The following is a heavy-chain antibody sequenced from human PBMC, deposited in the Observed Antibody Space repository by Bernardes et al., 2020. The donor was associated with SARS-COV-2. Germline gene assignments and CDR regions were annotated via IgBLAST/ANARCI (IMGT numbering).Heavy chain of an antibody. CDR3: ARVRAAAANYGMDV. CDR2: INPNSGGT. CDR1: GYTFTGYY. J-gene: IGHJ6*02. V-gene: IGHV1-2*04. D-gene: IGHD6-25*01. Sequence: ASVKVSCKASGYTFTGYYMHWVRQAPGQGLEWMGWINPNSGGTNYAQKFQGWVTMTRDTSISKAYMELSRLRSDDTAVYYCARVRAAAANYGMDVWGQGTTVTVSS.